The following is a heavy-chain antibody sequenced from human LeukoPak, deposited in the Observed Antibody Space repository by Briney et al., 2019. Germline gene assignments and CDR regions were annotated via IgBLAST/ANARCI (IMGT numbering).Heavy chain of an antibody. V-gene: IGHV2-70*20. CDR1: GFSLSTSGMC. D-gene: IGHD1-1*01. CDR2: IDWDDDK. J-gene: IGHJ6*03. CDR3: AQMSPGTDYYYYMDV. Sequence: SGPTLVNPTQTLTLTCTFSGFSLSTSGMCVSWVRQPPGKALEWLALIDWDDDKYYSTSLKTRLTISKDTSKNQVVLTMTNMDPVDTATYYCAQMSPGTDYYYYMDVWGKGTTVSVSS.